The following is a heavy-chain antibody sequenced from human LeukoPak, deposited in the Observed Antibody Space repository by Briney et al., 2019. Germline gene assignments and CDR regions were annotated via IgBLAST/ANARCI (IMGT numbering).Heavy chain of an antibody. D-gene: IGHD2-21*01. V-gene: IGHV3-48*03. J-gene: IGHJ4*02. CDR2: ISSSGSTK. CDR1: GCTFSSYG. CDR3: ARSLIPYFDY. Sequence: GGSLTLTCAASGCTFSSYGRNWVRQAPGKGLEWVSFISSSGSTKYYADSVKGRFTISRDNAKNSLYLQMNSLRAEDTAVYYCARSLIPYFDYWGQGTLVTVSS.